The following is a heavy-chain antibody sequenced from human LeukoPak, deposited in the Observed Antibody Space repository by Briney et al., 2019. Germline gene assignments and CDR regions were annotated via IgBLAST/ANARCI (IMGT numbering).Heavy chain of an antibody. CDR2: IWYDGSNK. D-gene: IGHD3-22*01. J-gene: IGHJ4*02. CDR3: ARDPNYYYDSSVYPSGDY. CDR1: GFTVSSNY. V-gene: IGHV3-33*08. Sequence: GGSLRLSCAASGFTVSSNYMSWVRQAPGKGLEWVAVIWYDGSNKYYADSVKGRFTISRDNSKNTLYLQMNSLRAEDTAVYYCARDPNYYYDSSVYPSGDYWGQGTLVTVSS.